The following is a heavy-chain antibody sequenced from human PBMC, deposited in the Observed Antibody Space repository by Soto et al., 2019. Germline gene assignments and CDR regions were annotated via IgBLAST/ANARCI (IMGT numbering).Heavy chain of an antibody. D-gene: IGHD2-2*02. CDR2: ISYDGSNK. V-gene: IGHV3-30*18. Sequence: HPGGSLRLSCAASGFTFSSYGMHWVRQAPGKGLEWVSVISYDGSNKYYADSVKGRFTISRYKSKNTLYLQMNSLRAEDTAVYYCAKDRDCSSTSCYTLGFDPWGQGTLVTVSS. CDR3: AKDRDCSSTSCYTLGFDP. CDR1: GFTFSSYG. J-gene: IGHJ5*02.